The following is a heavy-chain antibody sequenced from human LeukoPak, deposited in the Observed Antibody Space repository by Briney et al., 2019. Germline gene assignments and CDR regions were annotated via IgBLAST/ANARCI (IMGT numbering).Heavy chain of an antibody. J-gene: IGHJ5*02. Sequence: ASVKVSCKVSGYTLTELSMHWVRQAPGKGLEWMGGFDPEDGETIYAQKFQGRVTMTEDTSTDTAYMELSSLRSEDTAVYYCARGKGGGPLQSRDGYINWFDPWGQGTLVTVSS. CDR3: ARGKGGGPLQSRDGYINWFDP. CDR1: GYTLTELS. D-gene: IGHD5-24*01. CDR2: FDPEDGET. V-gene: IGHV1-24*01.